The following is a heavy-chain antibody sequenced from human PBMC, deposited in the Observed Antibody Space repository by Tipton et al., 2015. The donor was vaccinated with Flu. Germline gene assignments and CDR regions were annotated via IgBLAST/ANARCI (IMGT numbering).Heavy chain of an antibody. V-gene: IGHV4-31*03. CDR3: ARGQLIEVREYYYYYGMDV. CDR1: GGSISSGGYY. D-gene: IGHD3-22*01. J-gene: IGHJ6*02. CDR2: IYYSGST. Sequence: TLSLTCTVSGGSISSGGYYWSWIRQHPGKGLEWIGYIYYSGSTYYNPSLKSRVTISVDTSKNQFSLKLSSVTAADTAVYYCARGQLIEVREYYYYYGMDVWGQGTTVTVSS.